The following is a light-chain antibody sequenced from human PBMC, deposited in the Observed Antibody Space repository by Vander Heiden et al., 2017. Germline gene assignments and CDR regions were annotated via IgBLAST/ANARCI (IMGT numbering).Light chain of an antibody. CDR1: QDVTKY. CDR2: GVS. V-gene: IGKV1-33*01. J-gene: IGKJ4*01. CDR3: QQDDIRPYT. Sequence: IQLSQSPSSLSASVGDRVTITCQASQDVTKYLHWYQQKPGKAPRLLIYGVSNLEKGVPSSFSGRGSGSEFTLTISSLQPEDIATYYCQQDDIRPYTFGRGTKVEIK.